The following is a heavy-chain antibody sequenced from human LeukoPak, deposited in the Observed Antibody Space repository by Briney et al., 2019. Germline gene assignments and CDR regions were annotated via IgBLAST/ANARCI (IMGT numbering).Heavy chain of an antibody. CDR3: ARRRCTSTSCFEDF. D-gene: IGHD2-2*01. CDR2: IYSGGST. CDR1: GFTVSSNY. J-gene: IGHJ4*02. Sequence: QPGGSLRLSCAASGFTVSSNYMSWVRQAPGKGLEWVSVIYSGGSTYYADSVKGRFTISRDNAKNSLSLQMNSLRVEDTAVYYCARRRCTSTSCFEDFWGQGTLVTVSS. V-gene: IGHV3-53*01.